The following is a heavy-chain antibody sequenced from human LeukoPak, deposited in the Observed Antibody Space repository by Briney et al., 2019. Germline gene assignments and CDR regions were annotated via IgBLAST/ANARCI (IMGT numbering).Heavy chain of an antibody. CDR1: GFTFSSYG. CDR3: AKSSGYYYATNAFDI. D-gene: IGHD3-22*01. V-gene: IGHV3-30*18. Sequence: GGSLRLSCAASGFTFSSYGMHWVRQAPGKGLEWVAVISYDGSNKYYADSVKGRFTISRDNSKNTLYLQMNSLRAEDTAVYYCAKSSGYYYATNAFDIWGQGTMVTVSS. CDR2: ISYDGSNK. J-gene: IGHJ3*02.